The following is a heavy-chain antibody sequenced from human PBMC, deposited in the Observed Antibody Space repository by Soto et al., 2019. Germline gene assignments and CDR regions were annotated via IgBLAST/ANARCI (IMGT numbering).Heavy chain of an antibody. V-gene: IGHV5-51*01. Sequence: EVQLVQSGAEVKKPGESLKISCQGSAYSFTSYWIGWVRQMPGQALEWMGIIYPGDSETRYSPSFEGQVTISVDKSSSTAYLQWSSLKASDTAMFYCERCGPMTEPDGWGQGTLVTVSS. D-gene: IGHD2-21*02. CDR2: IYPGDSET. CDR1: AYSFTSYW. CDR3: ERCGPMTEPDG. J-gene: IGHJ4*02.